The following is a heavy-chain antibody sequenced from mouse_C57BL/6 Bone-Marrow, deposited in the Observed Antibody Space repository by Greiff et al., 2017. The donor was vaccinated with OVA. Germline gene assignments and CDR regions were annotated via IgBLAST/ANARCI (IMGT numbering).Heavy chain of an antibody. CDR1: GYSFTDYN. J-gene: IGHJ2*01. CDR2: INPNYGTT. CDR3: ARYSNYSYYFDY. Sequence: EVKLMESGPELVKPGASVKISCKASGYSFTDYNMNWVKQSNGKSLEWIGVINPNYGTTSYNQKFKGKATLTVDQSSSTAYMQLNSLTSEDSAVYYCARYSNYSYYFDYWGQGTTLTVSS. V-gene: IGHV1-39*01. D-gene: IGHD2-5*01.